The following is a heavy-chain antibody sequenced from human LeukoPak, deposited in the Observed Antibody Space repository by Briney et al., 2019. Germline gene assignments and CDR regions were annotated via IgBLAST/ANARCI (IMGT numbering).Heavy chain of an antibody. J-gene: IGHJ4*02. CDR2: INHSGST. V-gene: IGHV4-34*01. Sequence: PSETLSLTCAVYGGSFSGYYWSWIRQPPGEGLEWIGEINHSGSTNYNPSLKSRVTISVDASKNQFSLKLSSVTAADTAVYYCARGSRDFDYWGQGTLVTVSS. CDR3: ARGSRDFDY. CDR1: GGSFSGYY.